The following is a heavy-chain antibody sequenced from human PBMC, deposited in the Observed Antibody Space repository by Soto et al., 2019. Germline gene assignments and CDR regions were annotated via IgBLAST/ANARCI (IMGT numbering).Heavy chain of an antibody. CDR3: ARGRGLGYGSGSYGGGGLDV. CDR2: ISAYNGNT. J-gene: IGHJ6*02. V-gene: IGHV1-18*01. D-gene: IGHD3-10*01. CDR1: GYTFTSYG. Sequence: QVQLVQSGAEVKKPGASVKVSCKASGYTFTSYGINWVRQAPGQGLEWMGWISAYNGNTNYAQKLQGRVTMTTGTSASTAYMELRSLRSDDTAVYYCARGRGLGYGSGSYGGGGLDVWGQGTTVTGSS.